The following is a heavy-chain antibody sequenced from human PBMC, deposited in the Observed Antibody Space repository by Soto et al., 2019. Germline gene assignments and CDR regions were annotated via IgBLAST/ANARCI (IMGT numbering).Heavy chain of an antibody. Sequence: SETLSLTCAVYGGSFSAYYWTWIRQPPGTGMEWIGQINHSGSTNYNPSLKSRVTISVDTSKNQFSLKLSSVTAADTAVYYCAXSXXXYXGQGTXVTX. V-gene: IGHV4-34*01. CDR3: AXSXXXY. J-gene: IGHJ4*02. CDR1: GGSFSAYY. CDR2: INHSGST.